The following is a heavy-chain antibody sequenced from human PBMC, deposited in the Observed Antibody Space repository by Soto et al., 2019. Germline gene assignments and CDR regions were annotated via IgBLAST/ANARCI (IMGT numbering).Heavy chain of an antibody. D-gene: IGHD6-13*01. J-gene: IGHJ6*02. CDR1: GDSFSSNSAA. CDR3: YREAGKGYYYYYGMDV. CDR2: TYYRSKWYN. V-gene: IGHV6-1*01. Sequence: PSKTLSLTCAISGDSFSSNSAAWNWIRQSPSRGLEWLGRTYYRSKWYNDYAVSVKSRITINPDTSKNQFSLQLNSVTPEDTAVYYCYREAGKGYYYYYGMDVWGQGTTVTVSS.